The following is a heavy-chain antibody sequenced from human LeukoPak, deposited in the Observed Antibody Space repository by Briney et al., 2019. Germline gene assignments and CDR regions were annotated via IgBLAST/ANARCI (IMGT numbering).Heavy chain of an antibody. V-gene: IGHV1-8*01. Sequence: ASVKVSCKASGYTFTSYDINWVRQATGQGLEWMGWINPNSGNTGYAQKFQGRVTMTRNTSISTAYMELSSLRSEDTAVYYCARTYYDRSGYSGFDYTGQGTLVTVSS. J-gene: IGHJ4*02. CDR1: GYTFTSYD. CDR2: INPNSGNT. D-gene: IGHD3-22*01. CDR3: ARTYYDRSGYSGFDY.